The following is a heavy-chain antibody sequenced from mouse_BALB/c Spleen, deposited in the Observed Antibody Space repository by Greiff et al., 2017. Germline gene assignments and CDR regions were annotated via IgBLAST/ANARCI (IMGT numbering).Heavy chain of an antibody. Sequence: QVQLQQSGPGLVAPSQSLSITCTVSGFSLTGYGVNWVRQPPGKGLEWLGMIWGDGSTDYNSALKSRLSISKDNSKSQVFLKMNSLQTDDTARYYCARERDGYYWYFDVWGAGTTVTVSS. CDR2: IWGDGST. V-gene: IGHV2-6-7*01. CDR1: GFSLTGYG. D-gene: IGHD2-3*01. CDR3: ARERDGYYWYFDV. J-gene: IGHJ1*01.